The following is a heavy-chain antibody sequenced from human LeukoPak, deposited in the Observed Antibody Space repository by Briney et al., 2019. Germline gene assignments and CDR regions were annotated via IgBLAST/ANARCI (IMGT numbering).Heavy chain of an antibody. V-gene: IGHV4-61*02. CDR2: IYTSGST. J-gene: IGHJ3*02. D-gene: IGHD3-22*01. CDR1: GGSISSGSYY. CDR3: ASYYDSSGFDI. Sequence: PSETLSLTCTASGGSISSGSYYWSWIRQPAGKGLGWIGRIYTSGSTNYNPSLKSRVTISVDTSKNQFSLKLSSVTAADTAVYYCASYYDSSGFDIWGQGTMVTVSS.